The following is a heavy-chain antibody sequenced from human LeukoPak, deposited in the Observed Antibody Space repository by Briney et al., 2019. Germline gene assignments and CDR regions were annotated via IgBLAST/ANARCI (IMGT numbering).Heavy chain of an antibody. Sequence: PGGSLRLSCAASGFTFRTYGMDWVRQAPGKGLEWVAFIRYDGIDKYYADSVKGRFAISRDNSNNMLYLQMNSLRGEDTAVYYCVKDRRGLRRNSIYFEYWGQGILVTVSS. CDR1: GFTFRTYG. V-gene: IGHV3-30*02. CDR2: IRYDGIDK. CDR3: VKDRRGLRRNSIYFEY. D-gene: IGHD1-14*01. J-gene: IGHJ4*02.